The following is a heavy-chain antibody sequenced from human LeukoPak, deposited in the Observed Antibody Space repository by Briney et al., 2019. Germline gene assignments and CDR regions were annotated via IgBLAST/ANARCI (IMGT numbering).Heavy chain of an antibody. CDR2: ISAYNGNT. V-gene: IGHV1-18*04. CDR1: GYTFTSYY. D-gene: IGHD6-13*01. Sequence: ASVKVSCKASGYTFTSYYMHWVRQAPGQGLEWMGWISAYNGNTNYAQRLQGRVTMTTDTSTSTAYMELRSLRSDDTAVYYCATWVAAAGTFDYWGQGTLVTVSS. CDR3: ATWVAAAGTFDY. J-gene: IGHJ4*02.